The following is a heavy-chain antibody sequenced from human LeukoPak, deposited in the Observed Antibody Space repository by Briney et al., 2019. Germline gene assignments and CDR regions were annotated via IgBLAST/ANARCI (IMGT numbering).Heavy chain of an antibody. J-gene: IGHJ4*02. CDR2: IYYSGST. V-gene: IGHV4-59*01. Sequence: SETLSLTCPVSGASISSYYWSWFRQPPGKGLEWIGYIYYSGSTNYNPSLKSRVTISVDTSKNQFSLKLSSVTAAETAVYYCARVPSGYDPPDYWGQGTLVTVSS. D-gene: IGHD5-12*01. CDR1: GASISSYY. CDR3: ARVPSGYDPPDY.